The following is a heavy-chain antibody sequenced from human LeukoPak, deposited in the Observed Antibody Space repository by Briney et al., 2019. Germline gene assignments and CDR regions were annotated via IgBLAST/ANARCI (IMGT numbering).Heavy chain of an antibody. CDR2: ISWNSGSI. J-gene: IGHJ6*03. Sequence: GGSLRLSCAASGFTFDDYAMHWVRQAPGKGLEWVSGISWNSGSIGYADSVKGRFTISRDSAKNSLYLQMNSLRAEDTALYYCAKDRRGSYDYYYMDVWGKGTTVTVSS. D-gene: IGHD1-26*01. CDR1: GFTFDDYA. CDR3: AKDRRGSYDYYYMDV. V-gene: IGHV3-9*01.